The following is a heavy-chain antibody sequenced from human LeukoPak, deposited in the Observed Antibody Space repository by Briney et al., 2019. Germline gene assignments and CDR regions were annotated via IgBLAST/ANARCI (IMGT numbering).Heavy chain of an antibody. CDR2: TYYRSKWYN. D-gene: IGHD5-12*01. Sequence: SQTLSLTCAISGDSVSSYRAAWNWIRQSPSGGLEWLGRTYYRSKWYNDYAPFVKSRININSDTSKNQFSLQLKSVTPEDTAVYYCARDYSGYDWAAFDFWGQGTILTVSS. J-gene: IGHJ3*01. V-gene: IGHV6-1*01. CDR3: ARDYSGYDWAAFDF. CDR1: GDSVSSYRAA.